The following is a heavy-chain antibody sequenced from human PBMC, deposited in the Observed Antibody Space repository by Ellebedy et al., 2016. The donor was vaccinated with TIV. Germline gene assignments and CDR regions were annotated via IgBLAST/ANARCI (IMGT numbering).Heavy chain of an antibody. J-gene: IGHJ4*02. D-gene: IGHD3-10*01. CDR2: ISLSSSTI. Sequence: GESLKISCAASGFTFRSYSMNWVRQAPGKGLESVSHISLSSSTIYFVDSVKGRFTISRDNAKNSLSLQMNSLRDEVTAVSYCARGPRFGESSFDYWGQGTLVTVSS. V-gene: IGHV3-48*02. CDR3: ARGPRFGESSFDY. CDR1: GFTFRSYS.